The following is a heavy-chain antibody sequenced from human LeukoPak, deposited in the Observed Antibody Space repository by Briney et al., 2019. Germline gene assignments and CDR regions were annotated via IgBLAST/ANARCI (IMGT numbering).Heavy chain of an antibody. CDR3: ARGSPYSSSWYSYYYYGMVV. D-gene: IGHD6-13*01. J-gene: IGHJ6*02. Sequence: SETLSLTCAVYGGSFSGYYWSWIRQPPGKGLEWIGEINHSGSTNYNPSLKSRVTISVDTSKNQFSLKLSSVTAADTAVYYCARGSPYSSSWYSYYYYGMVVWGQGTTVTVSS. V-gene: IGHV4-34*01. CDR1: GGSFSGYY. CDR2: INHSGST.